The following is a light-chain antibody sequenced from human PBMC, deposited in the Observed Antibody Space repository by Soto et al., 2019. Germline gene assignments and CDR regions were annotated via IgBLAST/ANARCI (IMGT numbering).Light chain of an antibody. CDR3: QQYNSYPWT. J-gene: IGKJ1*01. Sequence: DIQMTQSPSTLSASVGDRVTITCRASQSISSWLAWYQQKPGKAPKLLIYDASSLESGVPSRFSGSGSGTECTRTISSLQPDDFATYYCQQYNSYPWTFGQGTQVEIK. CDR1: QSISSW. V-gene: IGKV1-5*01. CDR2: DAS.